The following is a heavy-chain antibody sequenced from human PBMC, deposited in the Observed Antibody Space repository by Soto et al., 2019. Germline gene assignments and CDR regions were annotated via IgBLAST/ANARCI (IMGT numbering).Heavy chain of an antibody. D-gene: IGHD3-22*01. Sequence: EVQLVESGGGLVQPGGSLRLSCAASGFTFSSYEMNWVRQAPGKGLEWVSYISSSGSTIYYADSVKGRFTISRDNAKNSLYLQMNSLRAEDTAVYYCARRGEDAISGRNPNGIDVWGQGTTVTVSS. V-gene: IGHV3-48*03. CDR1: GFTFSSYE. CDR2: ISSSGSTI. J-gene: IGHJ6*02. CDR3: ARRGEDAISGRNPNGIDV.